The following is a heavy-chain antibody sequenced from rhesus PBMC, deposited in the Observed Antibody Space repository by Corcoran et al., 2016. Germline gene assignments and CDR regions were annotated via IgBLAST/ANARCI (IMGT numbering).Heavy chain of an antibody. Sequence: QLQLQESGPGLVKPSETLSLTCAVSGVSVSSSNWWSWIRQPPGKGLGCIGRISGRGGSTNSNTYLTRRVTISTDTAKNQCSLKVSSVTAADTAVYYCARRNWNYRYFDYWDQGVLVTVSS. CDR3: ARRNWNYRYFDY. V-gene: IGHV4-57*01. CDR1: GVSVSSSNW. CDR2: ISGRGGST. D-gene: IGHD1-26*01. J-gene: IGHJ4*01.